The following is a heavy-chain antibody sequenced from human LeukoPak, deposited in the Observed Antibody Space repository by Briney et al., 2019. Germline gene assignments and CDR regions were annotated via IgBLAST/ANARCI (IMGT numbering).Heavy chain of an antibody. CDR2: INHSGST. CDR1: GGSFSGYY. CDR3: ARGRRRGSGRGAGAFYI. V-gene: IGHV4-34*01. D-gene: IGHD3-10*01. Sequence: SGTLSLTCAVYGGSFSGYYWSWVRQPPGKGQEWVGEINHSGSTIYNTSLKSGVTTSVNTSTNQFSLKLSCVTDAETAVYYCARGRRRGSGRGAGAFYIWGEGTMVTVSS. J-gene: IGHJ3*02.